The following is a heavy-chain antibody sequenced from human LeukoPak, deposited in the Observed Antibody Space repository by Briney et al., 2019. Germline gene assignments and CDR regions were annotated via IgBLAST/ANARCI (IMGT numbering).Heavy chain of an antibody. V-gene: IGHV3-74*01. D-gene: IGHD6-13*01. CDR3: ARGLRGYSSYCKDY. CDR1: GFTFRSYW. Sequence: GGSLRPSCAASGFTFRSYWKHWVRQAPGKGLVWVSRINSDGSSPTYADPVKGRFTISRDNAKNTLYLQMNSLRAEDTAVYYCARGLRGYSSYCKDYWGQGTLATVSS. J-gene: IGHJ4*02. CDR2: INSDGSSP.